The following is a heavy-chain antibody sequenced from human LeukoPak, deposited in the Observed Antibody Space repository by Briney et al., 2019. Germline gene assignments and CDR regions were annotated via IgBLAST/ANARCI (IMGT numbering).Heavy chain of an antibody. CDR3: ARVKTPGFWSGRYFDC. D-gene: IGHD3-3*01. J-gene: IGHJ4*02. CDR2: INSDGSSI. Sequence: GGSLRLSCAASGFTFSSYWMHWVRQAPGKGLVWVSRINSDGSSIDYADSVKGRFTISRDNAKNTLYLQMNSLRAEDTAVYYCARVKTPGFWSGRYFDCWGLGTLVTVSS. V-gene: IGHV3-74*01. CDR1: GFTFSSYW.